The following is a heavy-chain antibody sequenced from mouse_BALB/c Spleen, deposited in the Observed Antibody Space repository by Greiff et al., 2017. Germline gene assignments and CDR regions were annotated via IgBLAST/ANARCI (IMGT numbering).Heavy chain of an antibody. D-gene: IGHD2-2*01. V-gene: IGHV3-5*02. CDR2: IYYSGTI. CDR3: ARDRYYGSYAMDY. CDR1: GISITTGNYR. J-gene: IGHJ4*01. Sequence: EVQLQESGPGLVKPSQTVSLTCTVTGISITTGNYRWSWIRQFPGNKLEWIGYIYYSGTITYNPSLTSRTTITRDTSKNQFFLEMNSLTAEDTATYYCARDRYYGSYAMDYWGQGTSVTVSS.